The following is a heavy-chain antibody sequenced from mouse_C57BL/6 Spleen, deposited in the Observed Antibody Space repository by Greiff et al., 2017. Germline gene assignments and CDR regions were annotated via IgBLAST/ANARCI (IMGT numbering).Heavy chain of an antibody. Sequence: EVKLEESGGGLVQPGGSMKLSCAASGFTFSDAWMDWVRQSPEKGLEWVAEIRNKANNHATYYAESVKGRFTISRDDSKSSVYLQMNSLRAEDTGIYYCTRLLYYDYGYWYFDVWGTGTTVTVSS. D-gene: IGHD2-4*01. V-gene: IGHV6-6*01. J-gene: IGHJ1*03. CDR1: GFTFSDAW. CDR3: TRLLYYDYGYWYFDV. CDR2: IRNKANNHAT.